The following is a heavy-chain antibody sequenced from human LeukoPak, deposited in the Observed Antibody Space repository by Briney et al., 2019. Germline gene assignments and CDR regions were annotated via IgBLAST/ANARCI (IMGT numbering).Heavy chain of an antibody. V-gene: IGHV1-46*03. J-gene: IGHJ5*02. D-gene: IGHD3-3*01. CDR2: INPSGGST. CDR1: GYTFTSYY. Sequence: GASVKVSCKASGYTFTSYYMHWVRQAPGQGLEWMGIINPSGGSTSYAQKFQGRVTMTRDTSTSTVYMELSSLRSEDTAVYYCARDEGFDYDFRSGYHYPFDPWGQGALVTVSS. CDR3: ARDEGFDYDFRSGYHYPFDP.